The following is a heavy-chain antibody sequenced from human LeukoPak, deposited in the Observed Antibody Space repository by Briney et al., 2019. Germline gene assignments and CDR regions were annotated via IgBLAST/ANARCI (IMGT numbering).Heavy chain of an antibody. Sequence: SETLSLTCTVPGGSISSGDYYWSWIRQPPGKGLEWIGYIYYSGSTYYNPSLKSRVTISVDTSKNQFSLKLSSVTAADTAVYYCARQGRRYGSGSYYRTWGQGTLVTVSS. CDR2: IYYSGST. J-gene: IGHJ5*02. CDR1: GGSISSGDYY. CDR3: ARQGRRYGSGSYYRT. V-gene: IGHV4-30-4*01. D-gene: IGHD3-10*01.